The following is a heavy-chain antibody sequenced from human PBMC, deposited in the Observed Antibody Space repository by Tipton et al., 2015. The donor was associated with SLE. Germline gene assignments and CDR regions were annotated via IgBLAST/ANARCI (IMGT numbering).Heavy chain of an antibody. CDR1: GGSFNNHY. D-gene: IGHD3-10*01. J-gene: IGHJ4*02. CDR2: IIHSGST. Sequence: TLSLTCAVYGGSFNNHYWNWIRQPPGKGLEWIGEIIHSGSTSYNPSLKSRVTISVDTSKNQLSLNLSSVTAGDTAVYYCARLGHGSGSFDNWGQGTLVTVSS. V-gene: IGHV4-34*12. CDR3: ARLGHGSGSFDN.